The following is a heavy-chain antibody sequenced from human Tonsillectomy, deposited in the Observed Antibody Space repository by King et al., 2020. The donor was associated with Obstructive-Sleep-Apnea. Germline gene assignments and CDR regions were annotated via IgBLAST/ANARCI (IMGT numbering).Heavy chain of an antibody. J-gene: IGHJ3*02. Sequence: QLQLQESGPGLVKPSETLSLTCTVSGGSISSYYWTWIRQPPGKGLDWIGNGHYSGSTDHNPSLKSRVTISVDTSRNQFSLKLTSVTAADTAVYYCARFLRGSESNVFDIWGQGTMVTVSS. CDR3: ARFLRGSESNVFDI. V-gene: IGHV4-59*08. CDR1: GGSISSYY. CDR2: GHYSGST. D-gene: IGHD3-10*01.